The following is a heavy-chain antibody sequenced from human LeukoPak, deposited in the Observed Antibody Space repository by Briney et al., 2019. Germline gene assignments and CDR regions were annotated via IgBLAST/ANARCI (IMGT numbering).Heavy chain of an antibody. CDR1: GYTLTSYD. CDR3: ARALGITHGYP. J-gene: IGHJ5*02. Sequence: GASVKVSCKASGYTLTSYDINWVRQATGQGLAWMGWMNPNSGNTGYAQKFQGRVTMTRNTSISTAYMELSSLRSEDTAVYYCARALGITHGYPWGQGTLVTVSS. V-gene: IGHV1-8*01. D-gene: IGHD3-22*01. CDR2: MNPNSGNT.